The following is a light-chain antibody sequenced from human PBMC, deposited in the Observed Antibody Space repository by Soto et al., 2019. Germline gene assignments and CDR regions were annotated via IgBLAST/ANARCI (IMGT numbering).Light chain of an antibody. J-gene: IGLJ2*01. Sequence: QSALTQPASVSGSPGQSLTISCTGTSSDVGGYNYVSWYQQHPGKAPNLMIYAVSDRPSGVSNRFSGSKSGDTASLTISGLQAKADADYYCSSYTSSSTLVLFGGGTKVTVL. CDR3: SSYTSSSTLVL. CDR2: AVS. CDR1: SSDVGGYNY. V-gene: IGLV2-14*03.